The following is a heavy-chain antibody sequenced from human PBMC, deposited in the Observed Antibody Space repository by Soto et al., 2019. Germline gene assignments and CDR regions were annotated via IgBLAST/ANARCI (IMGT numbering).Heavy chain of an antibody. Sequence: PGGSLRLSCAASGFTFSSYAMSWVRQAPGKGLEWVSAISGSGGSTYYADSVKGRFTISRDNSKNTLYLQMNSLRAEDTAVYYCAKWSRIAVAGAPIRDYWGQGILVTVSS. D-gene: IGHD6-19*01. CDR1: GFTFSSYA. CDR3: AKWSRIAVAGAPIRDY. J-gene: IGHJ4*02. CDR2: ISGSGGST. V-gene: IGHV3-23*01.